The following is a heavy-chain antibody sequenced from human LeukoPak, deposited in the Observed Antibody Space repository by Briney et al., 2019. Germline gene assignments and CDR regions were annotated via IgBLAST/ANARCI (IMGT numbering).Heavy chain of an antibody. Sequence: GGSLRLSCAASGFTFSSYAMHWVRQAPGKGLEWVAVISYDGSNKYYADSVKGRFTISRDNSKNTLYLQMNSLRAEDTAVYYCASGDGYNREYNWFDPWGQGTLVTVSS. CDR1: GFTFSSYA. CDR2: ISYDGSNK. D-gene: IGHD5-24*01. J-gene: IGHJ5*02. CDR3: ASGDGYNREYNWFDP. V-gene: IGHV3-30-3*01.